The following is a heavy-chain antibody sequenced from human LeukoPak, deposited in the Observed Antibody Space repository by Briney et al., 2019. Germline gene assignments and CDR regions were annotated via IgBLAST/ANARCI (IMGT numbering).Heavy chain of an antibody. D-gene: IGHD6-19*01. CDR1: GFTVSSNY. Sequence: HPGGSLRLSCAASGFTVSSNYMSWVRQAPGKGLEWVSVIYSGGSTYYADSVKGRFTISRDNSKNTLYLQMNSLRAEDTAVYYCARERIAVAGTFDYYYYYMDVWGKGTTVTISS. CDR3: ARERIAVAGTFDYYYYYMDV. V-gene: IGHV3-66*01. J-gene: IGHJ6*03. CDR2: IYSGGST.